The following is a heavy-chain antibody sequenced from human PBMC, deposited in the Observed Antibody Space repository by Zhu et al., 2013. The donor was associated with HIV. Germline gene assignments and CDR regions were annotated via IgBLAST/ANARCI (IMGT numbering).Heavy chain of an antibody. CDR2: INPIDGNT. Sequence: QVQLVQSGAEVKKPGASVTVSCKASSNTITRYYIHWVRQAPGQGLEWMAIINPIDGNTRYAPKFQGRVSMTRDTSTNTVYMELSSLRSDDTAVYYCARMDKGSCTATTCPDWFDPGAREPWSPSP. J-gene: IGHJ5*02. V-gene: IGHV1-46*01. CDR3: ARMDKGSCTATTCPDWFDP. CDR1: SNTITRYY. D-gene: IGHD2-8*02.